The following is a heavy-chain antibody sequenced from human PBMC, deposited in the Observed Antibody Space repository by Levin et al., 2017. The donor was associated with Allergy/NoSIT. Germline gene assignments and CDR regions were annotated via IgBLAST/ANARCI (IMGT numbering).Heavy chain of an antibody. CDR3: AKEGTTVMLDY. V-gene: IGHV3-23*01. D-gene: IGHD4-11*01. CDR1: GFNFRSYA. J-gene: IGHJ4*02. CDR2: IRTTGENI. Sequence: PGGSLRLSCAASGFNFRSYAMTWVRQAPGKGLDWVSIIRTTGENIQYSDSAKGRFIISRDDSKSTLYLQMNNLRAEDTAIYYCAKEGTTVMLDYWGQGTLVTVSS.